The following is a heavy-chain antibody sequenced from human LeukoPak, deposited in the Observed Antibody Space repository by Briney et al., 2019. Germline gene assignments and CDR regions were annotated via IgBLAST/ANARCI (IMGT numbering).Heavy chain of an antibody. D-gene: IGHD3-10*01. CDR1: GYTFSGTGWY. CDR2: IYPNNGAT. CDR3: ARDGPAQMVDFDY. V-gene: IGHV1-2*02. Sequence: DSVTVSYKASGYTFSGTGWYLYWLRQAPGQGLECMGCIYPNNGATAYAQKFQGRVAMTRDTSITTAYMELSRLRPDDTAVYYCARDGPAQMVDFDYWGQGTLVTVSS. J-gene: IGHJ4*02.